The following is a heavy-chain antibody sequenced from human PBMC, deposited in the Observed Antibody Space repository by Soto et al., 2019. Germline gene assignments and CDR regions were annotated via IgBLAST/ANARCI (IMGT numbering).Heavy chain of an antibody. Sequence: QVQLVQSGAEVKKPGSSVKVSCKASGGTFSSFTISWVRQAPGQGLEWMGEIIPIFGTANYAQKFQGRVTISADESTSTAYMELSSLRSEDTAVYYCARQVRSRYCTNGVCCNYVDYWGQGTLVTVSS. V-gene: IGHV1-69*01. J-gene: IGHJ4*02. CDR3: ARQVRSRYCTNGVCCNYVDY. CDR2: IIPIFGTA. D-gene: IGHD2-8*01. CDR1: GGTFSSFT.